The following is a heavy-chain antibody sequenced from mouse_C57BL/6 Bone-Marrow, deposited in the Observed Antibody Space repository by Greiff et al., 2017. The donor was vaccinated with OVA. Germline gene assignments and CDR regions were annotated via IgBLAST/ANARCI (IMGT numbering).Heavy chain of an antibody. V-gene: IGHV1-50*01. Sequence: QVQLQQPGAELVKPGASVKLSCKASGYTFTSYWMQWVKQRPGQGLEWIGEIDPSDSYTNYNQKFKGKATLTVDTSSSTAYMQLSSLTSEDSAVYYCARAPCYGSSWNWFAYWGQGTLVTVSA. CDR1: GYTFTSYW. D-gene: IGHD1-1*01. CDR3: ARAPCYGSSWNWFAY. CDR2: IDPSDSYT. J-gene: IGHJ3*01.